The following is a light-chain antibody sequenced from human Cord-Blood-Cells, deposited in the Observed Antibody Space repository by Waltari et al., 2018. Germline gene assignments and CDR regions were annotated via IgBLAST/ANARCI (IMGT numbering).Light chain of an antibody. J-gene: IGLJ2*01. V-gene: IGLV2-11*01. CDR1: SSDVGGYHF. CDR3: CSYAGSYTLV. Sequence: QSALTQPRSVSGSPGQSVTISCTGTSSDVGGYHFVPWYQQHPGKAPKLIIYDGSKQPSGVPDRVSGSKSGHTASLTISGLQAEDEADYYCCSYAGSYTLVFGGGTKLTVL. CDR2: DGS.